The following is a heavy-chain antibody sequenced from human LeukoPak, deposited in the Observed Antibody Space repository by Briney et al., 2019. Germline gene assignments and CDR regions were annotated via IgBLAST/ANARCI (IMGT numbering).Heavy chain of an antibody. Sequence: PSETLSLTCTVSGGSISSGGYYWSRIRQHPGKGLEWIGYIYYSGSTYYNPSLKSRVTISVDTSKNQFSLKLSSVTAADTAVYYCARAGILWFGESHRFDPWGQGTLVTVSS. V-gene: IGHV4-31*03. D-gene: IGHD3-10*01. CDR1: GGSISSGGYY. CDR3: ARAGILWFGESHRFDP. J-gene: IGHJ5*02. CDR2: IYYSGST.